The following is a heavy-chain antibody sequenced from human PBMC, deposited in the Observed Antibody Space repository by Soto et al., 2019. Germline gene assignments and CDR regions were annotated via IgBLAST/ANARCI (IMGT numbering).Heavy chain of an antibody. CDR1: GGTFSRHS. D-gene: IGHD3-16*01. CDR2: IIPIFDAT. Sequence: QVQMVQSGAEVKKPGSSARVSCKVSGGTFSRHSISWVRQAPGQGLEWMGGIIPIFDATQYAQKFQGRLTITADASTTTFRLYLRGLSSELTVIYYSARAFTSARGSWGQGEVVSVP. J-gene: IGHJ4*02. V-gene: IGHV1-69*01. CDR3: ARAFTSARGS.